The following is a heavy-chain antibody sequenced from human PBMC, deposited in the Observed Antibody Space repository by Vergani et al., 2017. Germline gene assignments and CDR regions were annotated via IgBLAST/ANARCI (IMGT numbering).Heavy chain of an antibody. D-gene: IGHD3-10*01. J-gene: IGHJ4*02. V-gene: IGHV4-30-2*01. CDR2: IYHSGST. Sequence: QLQLQESGSGLVKPSQTLSLTCAVSGGSISRGGYSWSWIRQPPGKGLEWIGYIYHSGSTYYNPSLKSRVTISVDRSKNQFSLKLSSVTAADTAVYYCARGAMVRGVIVSIDYWGQGTLVTVSS. CDR3: ARGAMVRGVIVSIDY. CDR1: GGSISRGGYS.